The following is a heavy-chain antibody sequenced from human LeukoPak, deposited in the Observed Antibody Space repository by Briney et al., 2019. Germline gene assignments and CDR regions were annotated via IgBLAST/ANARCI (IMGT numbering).Heavy chain of an antibody. Sequence: GGSLRLSCAASGFTFSSYSMNWVRQAPGKGLEWVSYISASSSTIFYADSVKGRFTISRDNAKNSLYLQMNSLRAEDTAVYYCARVTVGATADCLDCWGQGTLVTVSS. D-gene: IGHD1-26*01. CDR2: ISASSSTI. CDR3: ARVTVGATADCLDC. J-gene: IGHJ4*02. V-gene: IGHV3-48*01. CDR1: GFTFSSYS.